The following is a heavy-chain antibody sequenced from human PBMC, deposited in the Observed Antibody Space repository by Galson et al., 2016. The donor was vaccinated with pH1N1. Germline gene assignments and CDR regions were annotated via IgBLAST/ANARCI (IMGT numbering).Heavy chain of an antibody. Sequence: SPRLSCAVAGFTFSNYEMNRVRQAPGTGLEWISYISSSGSTRYYAESEKCRFTLSRDNAKNSLYLQMDSLSAEDTAVYYCARGSPFGFIHGSWYFDWWGQGTLVAVSS. J-gene: IGHJ4*02. CDR3: ARGSPFGFIHGSWYFDW. D-gene: IGHD5-18*01. CDR2: ISSSGSTR. V-gene: IGHV3-48*03. CDR1: GFTFSNYE.